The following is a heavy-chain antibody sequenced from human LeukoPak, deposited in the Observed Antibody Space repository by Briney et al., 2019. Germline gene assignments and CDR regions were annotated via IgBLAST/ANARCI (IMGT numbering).Heavy chain of an antibody. J-gene: IGHJ6*03. CDR3: ARDFDGDYYYYYMDV. CDR2: IKQDGSEK. CDR1: GFTFSSYW. Sequence: GGSLRLSCAASGFTFSSYWMSWVRQAPGKGLEWVANIKQDGSEKYYVDSVKGRFTISRDNAKNSLYLQMNSLRAEDTAVYYCARDFDGDYYYYYMDVWGKGTTVTIS. V-gene: IGHV3-7*01. D-gene: IGHD3-9*01.